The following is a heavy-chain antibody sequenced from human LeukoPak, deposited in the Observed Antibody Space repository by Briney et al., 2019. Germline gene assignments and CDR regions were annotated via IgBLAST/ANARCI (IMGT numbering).Heavy chain of an antibody. Sequence: PGGSLRLSCAVSGFTVSGNYMRWVRQAPGKGLEWVSVMYSSGSTDYADSVKGRFTISRDNSKNTLYLQMNSLRAEDTAVYYCTRGWIVGGVTDVFLDYWGQGTLATVSS. CDR3: TRGWIVGGVTDVFLDY. V-gene: IGHV3-53*01. J-gene: IGHJ4*02. CDR2: MYSSGST. CDR1: GFTVSGNY. D-gene: IGHD1-26*01.